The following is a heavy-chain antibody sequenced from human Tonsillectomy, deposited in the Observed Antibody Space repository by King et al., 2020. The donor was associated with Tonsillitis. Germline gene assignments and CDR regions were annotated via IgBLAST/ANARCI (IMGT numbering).Heavy chain of an antibody. J-gene: IGHJ4*02. CDR2: IYYTGST. CDR1: GGSISSSGYY. D-gene: IGHD3-22*01. CDR3: ARIDYYDSSGYYDRDY. V-gene: IGHV4-39*01. Sequence: QLQESGPGLVKPSETLSLTCTVSGGSISSSGYYWGWIRQPPGKGLEWIGSIYYTGSTYYNPSLKSGVTISVDTSKNQFSLKLTSVTAADTAVYYCARIDYYDSSGYYDRDYWGQGTLVTVAA.